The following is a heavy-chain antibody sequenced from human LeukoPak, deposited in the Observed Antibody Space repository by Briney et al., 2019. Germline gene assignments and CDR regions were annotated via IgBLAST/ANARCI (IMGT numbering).Heavy chain of an antibody. J-gene: IGHJ5*02. CDR1: GGPISSSY. V-gene: IGHV4-59*08. D-gene: IGHD5-12*01. CDR2: IYYSGNT. CDR3: ARLSGYDYASWFDP. Sequence: SETLSLTCTVSGGPISSSYWSWIRQPPGKGLEWIGFIYYSGNTNYNPSLKSRVIISVDTSKNQFSLKLSSVTAADTAVYYCARLSGYDYASWFDPWGQGTLVTVSS.